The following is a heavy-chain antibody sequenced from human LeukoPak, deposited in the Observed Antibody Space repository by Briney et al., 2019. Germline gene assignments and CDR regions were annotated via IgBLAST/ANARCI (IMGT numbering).Heavy chain of an antibody. D-gene: IGHD6-6*01. V-gene: IGHV1-2*02. Sequence: GASVKVSCKAPGYTFTCYYMHWVRQAPGQGLEWMGWINPNSGGTNYAQKFQGRVTMTRDTSISTAYMELSRLRSDDMAVYYCARAPGSSFAWFDPWGQGTLVTVSS. J-gene: IGHJ5*02. CDR2: INPNSGGT. CDR1: GYTFTCYY. CDR3: ARAPGSSFAWFDP.